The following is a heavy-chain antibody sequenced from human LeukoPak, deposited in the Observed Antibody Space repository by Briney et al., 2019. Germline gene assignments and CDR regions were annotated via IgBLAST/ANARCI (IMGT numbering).Heavy chain of an antibody. J-gene: IGHJ4*02. CDR1: GFTFSSYA. Sequence: AGGSLRLSCAASGFTFSSYAMSWVRQSPGKGLEGVSAISGTGSSTYPPDSVKGRFPISRDNSHNTLYLQMNSLRAQDTALYYCAKFTVYDRFDCWGQRTLVTASS. CDR2: ISGTGSST. D-gene: IGHD3-16*01. V-gene: IGHV3-23*01. CDR3: AKFTVYDRFDC.